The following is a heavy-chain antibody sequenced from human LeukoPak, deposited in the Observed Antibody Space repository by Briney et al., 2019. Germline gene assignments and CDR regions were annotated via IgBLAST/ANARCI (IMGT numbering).Heavy chain of an antibody. CDR2: TYYRSKWYN. Sequence: LSQTLSLTCAISGDSVSSNSAAWNWIRQSPSRGLEWLGRTYYRSKWYNAYAVSVKSRITINPDTSKNQFSLQLNSVTPEDTAVYYCARERGEYLWFGELLPTLHFDYWGQGTLVTVSS. CDR3: ARERGEYLWFGELLPTLHFDY. V-gene: IGHV6-1*01. CDR1: GDSVSSNSAA. D-gene: IGHD3-10*01. J-gene: IGHJ4*02.